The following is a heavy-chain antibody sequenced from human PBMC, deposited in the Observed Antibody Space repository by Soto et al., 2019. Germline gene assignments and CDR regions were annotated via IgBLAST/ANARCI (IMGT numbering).Heavy chain of an antibody. J-gene: IGHJ4*02. CDR2: ISYDGSNK. CDR1: GFTFSSYA. V-gene: IGHV3-30-3*01. D-gene: IGHD5-12*01. Sequence: GGSLRLSCAASGFTFSSYAMHWVRQAPGKGLEWVAVISYDGSNKYYADSVKGRFTISRDNSKNTLYLQMNSLRAEDTAVYYCARWYGGYDGDYFDYWGQGTLVTVSS. CDR3: ARWYGGYDGDYFDY.